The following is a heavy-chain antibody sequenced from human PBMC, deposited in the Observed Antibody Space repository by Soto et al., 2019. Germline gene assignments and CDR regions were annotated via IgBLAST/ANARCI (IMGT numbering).Heavy chain of an antibody. CDR3: ARPVVGVVLGHYYYMDV. D-gene: IGHD3-3*01. CDR2: IGASGGSA. J-gene: IGHJ6*03. Sequence: EVQLLESGGGLVQPGGSLRLSCATSGFIFTNHGMSWVRQAPGKGLEWVSAIGASGGSAHYAESVGGRFTVSRDNIKNMLYLQMDSLRAEDTAEYYCARPVVGVVLGHYYYMDVWGKGTTVTVSS. V-gene: IGHV3-23*01. CDR1: GFIFTNHG.